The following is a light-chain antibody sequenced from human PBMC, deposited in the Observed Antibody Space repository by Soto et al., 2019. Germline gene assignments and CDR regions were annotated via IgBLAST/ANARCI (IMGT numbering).Light chain of an antibody. Sequence: DIKMTQSPSSLSASVGDRVTITCRASQSISSYLNWYQQKPGKAPKLLIYAASSLQSGVPSRFSGSGSGTDFTLTISSLQPEDFAVYYCQQRSNWPPLTFGGGTKVDIK. CDR1: QSISSY. CDR2: AAS. V-gene: IGKV1-39*01. J-gene: IGKJ4*01. CDR3: QQRSNWPPLT.